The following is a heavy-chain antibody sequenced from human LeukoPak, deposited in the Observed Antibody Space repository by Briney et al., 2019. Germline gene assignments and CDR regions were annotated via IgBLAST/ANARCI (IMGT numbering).Heavy chain of an antibody. CDR1: GFTFRSHA. V-gene: IGHV3-23*01. CDR3: AKDRVSPGFNLFDP. D-gene: IGHD2/OR15-2a*01. J-gene: IGHJ5*02. Sequence: GGSLRLSCAASGFTFRSHAMSWVRQAPGKGLEWVSAINGRGDNTYYADSVKGRFTISRDNSKSTLFLQMNSLRAEDTAIYYCAKDRVSPGFNLFDPWGQGTLVTVSS. CDR2: INGRGDNT.